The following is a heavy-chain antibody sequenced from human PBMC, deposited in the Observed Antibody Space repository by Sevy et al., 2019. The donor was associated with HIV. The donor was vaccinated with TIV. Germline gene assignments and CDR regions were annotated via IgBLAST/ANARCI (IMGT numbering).Heavy chain of an antibody. CDR2: IYCSGST. V-gene: IGHV4-59*01. CDR3: ARAGGGSVAAAGTMWYFDL. D-gene: IGHD6-13*01. CDR1: GGSISSYY. J-gene: IGHJ2*01. Sequence: SETLSLTCTVSGGSISSYYWSWIRQPPGKGLEWIGYIYCSGSTNYNPSLKSRVTISVDTSKNQFSLKLSSVTAADTAVYYCARAGGGSVAAAGTMWYFDLWGRGTLVTVSS.